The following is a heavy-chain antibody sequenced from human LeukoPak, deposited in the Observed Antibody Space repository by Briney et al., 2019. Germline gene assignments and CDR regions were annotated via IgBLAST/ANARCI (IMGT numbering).Heavy chain of an antibody. D-gene: IGHD2-15*01. CDR2: INPSGGST. Sequence: ASVKISCKASGCTFTSYYMHWVREAPGQGLEWMGIINPSGGSTSYAQKFQGRVTMTRDMSTSTVYMELSSLRSEDTAVYYCARDHCSGGSCWELDYWGQGTLVTVSS. V-gene: IGHV1-46*01. J-gene: IGHJ4*02. CDR1: GCTFTSYY. CDR3: ARDHCSGGSCWELDY.